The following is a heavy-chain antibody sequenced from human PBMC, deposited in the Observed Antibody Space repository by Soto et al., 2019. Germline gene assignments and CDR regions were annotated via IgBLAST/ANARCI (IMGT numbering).Heavy chain of an antibody. Sequence: EVQLVESGGGLVQPGGSLRLSCAASGFTFSSYSMNWVRQAPGKGLEWVSYISSSSSTIYYADSVKGRFTISRDNAKNSLYLQMNSLRDEDTDVYYCARANYNDFWSGYYLQTDYYYYYGMDVWGQGTTVTVSS. D-gene: IGHD3-3*01. CDR2: ISSSSSTI. CDR3: ARANYNDFWSGYYLQTDYYYYYGMDV. CDR1: GFTFSSYS. J-gene: IGHJ6*02. V-gene: IGHV3-48*02.